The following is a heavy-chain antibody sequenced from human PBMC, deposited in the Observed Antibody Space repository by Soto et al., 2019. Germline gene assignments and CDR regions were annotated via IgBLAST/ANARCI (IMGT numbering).Heavy chain of an antibody. CDR2: IYYSGST. J-gene: IGHJ6*02. V-gene: IGHV4-31*03. D-gene: IGHD6-13*01. Sequence: SETLSLTCTVSGGSISSGGYYWSWIRQHPGKGLEWIGYIYYSGSTYYNPSLKSRVTISVDTSKNQFSLKLSSVTAADTAVYYCARGPGGIADYYYYGMDVWGQGTTVTVSS. CDR1: GGSISSGGYY. CDR3: ARGPGGIADYYYYGMDV.